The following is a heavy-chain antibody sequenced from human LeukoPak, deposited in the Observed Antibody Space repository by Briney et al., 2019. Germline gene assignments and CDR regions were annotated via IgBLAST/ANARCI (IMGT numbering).Heavy chain of an antibody. CDR2: ISGSGSTI. Sequence: AGGSLRLSCAASGFSFSDHYMSWIRQAPGKRLEWVSYISGSGSTIYYAASVRGRFTISRDNAKNSLYLQMNSLRAEDTAVYYCANIRSSGTTDPFDYWGQGTLVTVSS. D-gene: IGHD1-7*01. CDR3: ANIRSSGTTDPFDY. CDR1: GFSFSDHY. J-gene: IGHJ4*02. V-gene: IGHV3-11*01.